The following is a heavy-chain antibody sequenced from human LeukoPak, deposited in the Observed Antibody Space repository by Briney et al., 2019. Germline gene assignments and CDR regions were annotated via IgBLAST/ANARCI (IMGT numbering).Heavy chain of an antibody. J-gene: IGHJ6*03. CDR2: ISDSGSST. CDR1: GFTFSSYG. CDR3: AKGIYGSGSYYSNYYYYMDV. Sequence: GGSLRLSCAAPGFTFSSYGMSWVRQAPGKGLEWVSAISDSGSSTYYADSVKGRFTISRDNSKNTLYLQMNSLRAEDMAVYFCAKGIYGSGSYYSNYYYYMDVWGKGTTVTISS. D-gene: IGHD3-10*01. V-gene: IGHV3-23*01.